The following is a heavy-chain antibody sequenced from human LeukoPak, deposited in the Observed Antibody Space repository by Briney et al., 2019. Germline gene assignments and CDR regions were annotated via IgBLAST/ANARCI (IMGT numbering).Heavy chain of an antibody. D-gene: IGHD6-13*01. CDR1: GSTFSTYA. J-gene: IGHJ4*02. Sequence: GGSLRLSCSASGSTFSTYAMHWVRQAPGKGLEYVSGISSDGGSTYYADSVKGRFTISRDNSKNTLYLQMTSLGAEDTAMYYCVKGRAAAGRFDYWGQGTLVTVSS. CDR3: VKGRAAAGRFDY. V-gene: IGHV3-64D*06. CDR2: ISSDGGST.